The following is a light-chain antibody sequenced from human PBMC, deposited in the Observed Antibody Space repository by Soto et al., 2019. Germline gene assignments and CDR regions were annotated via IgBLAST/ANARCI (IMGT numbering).Light chain of an antibody. CDR2: SNN. V-gene: IGLV1-44*01. CDR3: AAWDDSLNGREV. J-gene: IGLJ1*01. Sequence: QSVLTQPPSASGTPGQRVTISCSGSSSNIGSNSVNWYQQLPGAAPKLLIYSNNQRPSGVPDRFSGSKPGTSASLAISGLQSEDEADYYCAAWDDSLNGREVFGTGTKVTVL. CDR1: SSNIGSNS.